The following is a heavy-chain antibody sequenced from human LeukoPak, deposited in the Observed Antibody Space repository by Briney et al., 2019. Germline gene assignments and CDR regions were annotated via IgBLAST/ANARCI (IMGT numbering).Heavy chain of an antibody. J-gene: IGHJ4*02. CDR2: ICGSGGSR. D-gene: IGHD6-13*01. V-gene: IGHV3-23*01. Sequence: GGSLRLSCAASGFTFSIYAMSWVRQAPGKGLEWLSPICGSGGSRYYAGSLKGRFTISRDNSKSTLYLQMNSLSAEDTAVYYCAKSSPIAAAGEVSDFWGQGTLVTVSS. CDR3: AKSSPIAAAGEVSDF. CDR1: GFTFSIYA.